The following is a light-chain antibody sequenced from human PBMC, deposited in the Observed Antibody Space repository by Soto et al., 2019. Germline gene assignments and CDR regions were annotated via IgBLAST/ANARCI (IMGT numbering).Light chain of an antibody. CDR2: SVS. J-gene: IGKJ1*01. V-gene: IGKV1-5*01. CDR3: QQLGSYSRT. Sequence: DIQMTQSPSTLSAYVGDRVTITCRASQSVNSWLGWYQQKPGRAPKLLIYSVSNLDSGVPSRFSGSGSGTEFTLPISSLQPDDFATYYCQQLGSYSRTFGQGTKVEMK. CDR1: QSVNSW.